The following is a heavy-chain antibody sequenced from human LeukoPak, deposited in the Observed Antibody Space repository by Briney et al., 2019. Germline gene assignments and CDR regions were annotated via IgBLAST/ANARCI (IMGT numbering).Heavy chain of an antibody. CDR1: GFIFSSYV. CDR2: LSSSGDTT. D-gene: IGHD3-22*01. Sequence: TGGSLRLSCAASGFIFSSYVMSWVRQAPGKGLEWVAALSSSGDTTYYGDSVKGRFIISRDNSQNTLYLQIDNLRAEDTAVYYCAKEYCYDSTKDAFHIWGQGTMVTVSS. J-gene: IGHJ3*02. CDR3: AKEYCYDSTKDAFHI. V-gene: IGHV3-23*01.